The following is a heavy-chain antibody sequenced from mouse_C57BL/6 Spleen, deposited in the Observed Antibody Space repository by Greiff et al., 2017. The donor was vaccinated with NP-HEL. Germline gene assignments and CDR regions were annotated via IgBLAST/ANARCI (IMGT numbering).Heavy chain of an antibody. CDR3: ARKEVLINAMDY. D-gene: IGHD1-1*01. V-gene: IGHV1-76*01. J-gene: IGHJ4*01. CDR2: IYPGSGNT. CDR1: GYTFTDYY. Sequence: QVQLQQSGAELVRPGASVKLSCKASGYTFTDYYINWVKQRPGQGLEWIARIYPGSGNTYYNEKFKGKATLTAEKSSSTAYMQLSSLTSEDSAVYFCARKEVLINAMDYWGQGTSVTVSS.